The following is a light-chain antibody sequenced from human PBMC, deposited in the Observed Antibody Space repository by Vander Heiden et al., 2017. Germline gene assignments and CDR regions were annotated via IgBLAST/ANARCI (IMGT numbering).Light chain of an antibody. CDR3: MQALQTRYT. Sequence: DIVMTQSLLSLRVTPGEPASISCRSSQSLLHSNGYNYLDWYLQKPGQSPQLLIYWGSNRASGVPDRFSGSGSGTDFTLKISRVEAEDVGVYYCMQALQTRYTFGQGTKLEIK. CDR1: QSLLHSNGYNY. J-gene: IGKJ2*01. V-gene: IGKV2-28*01. CDR2: WGS.